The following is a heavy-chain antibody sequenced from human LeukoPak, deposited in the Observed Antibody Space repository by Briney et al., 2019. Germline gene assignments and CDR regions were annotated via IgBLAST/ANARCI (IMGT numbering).Heavy chain of an antibody. D-gene: IGHD3-9*01. Sequence: GGSLRLSCAASGFTFSSYAMLWVRQAPGKGLEWVALITYDGSRKNYADSVKGRFTISRDNSKSTVFLQMNSLRPEDTAAYFCSRDPKLVNYYYYYYMDVWGKGTTVTVSS. CDR1: GFTFSSYA. CDR2: ITYDGSRK. J-gene: IGHJ6*03. CDR3: SRDPKLVNYYYYYYMDV. V-gene: IGHV3-30*04.